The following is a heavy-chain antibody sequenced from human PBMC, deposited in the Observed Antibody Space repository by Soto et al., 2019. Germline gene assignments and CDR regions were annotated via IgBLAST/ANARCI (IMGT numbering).Heavy chain of an antibody. Sequence: QVQLVQSGAEVKKPGASVKVSCKASGYTFTSYDINWVRQATGQGLEWMGWMNPHSGNTGYAQKFQGRGSMTRNTAMSTAYMELSSLRSADTAVYYCARERSAGTGWFDPWGQGTLVTVSS. CDR3: ARERSAGTGWFDP. CDR2: MNPHSGNT. CDR1: GYTFTSYD. V-gene: IGHV1-8*01. J-gene: IGHJ5*02. D-gene: IGHD6-13*01.